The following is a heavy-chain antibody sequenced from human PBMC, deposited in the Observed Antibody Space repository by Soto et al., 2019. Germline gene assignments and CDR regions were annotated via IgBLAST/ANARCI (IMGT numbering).Heavy chain of an antibody. D-gene: IGHD6-19*01. CDR3: ARSEWVAGTGI. CDR1: GDSVSSTSAA. Sequence: SQTLSLTCAISGDSVSSTSAAWHWIGQSPSRGLEWLGRTYYRSKWYNDYGVSVKSRITINPDTSKNQFSLQLYSLTPEDTAIYYCARSEWVAGTGIWGQGTMVTVSS. J-gene: IGHJ3*02. V-gene: IGHV6-1*01. CDR2: TYYRSKWYN.